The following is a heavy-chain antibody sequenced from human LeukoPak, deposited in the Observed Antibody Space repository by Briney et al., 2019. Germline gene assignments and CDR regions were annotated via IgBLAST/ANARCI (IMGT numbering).Heavy chain of an antibody. V-gene: IGHV4-34*01. CDR3: ARVTWVADWYFDL. CDR2: INHSGST. Sequence: SETLSLTCAVYGGSFSGYYWSWIRQPPGKGLEWIGEINHSGSTNYNPSLKSRVTISVDTSKNQFSLKLSSVTAADTAVYYCARVTWVADWYFDLWGRGTLVTVSS. CDR1: GGSFSGYY. J-gene: IGHJ2*01. D-gene: IGHD3-16*01.